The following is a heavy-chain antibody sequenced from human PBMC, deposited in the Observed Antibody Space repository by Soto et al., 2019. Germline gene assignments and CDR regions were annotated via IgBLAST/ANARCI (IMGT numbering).Heavy chain of an antibody. J-gene: IGHJ4*02. Sequence: SVKVSCKGSGGTFSSYSISWLRQAPAQGLEWMGGIIPIFGTANYAQKFQGRVTITADKSTSTAYMELSSLRSEDTAGYYCASLSRAVAGTAYSDYWGQGTLVTVSS. V-gene: IGHV1-69*06. CDR1: GGTFSSYS. CDR3: ASLSRAVAGTAYSDY. D-gene: IGHD6-19*01. CDR2: IIPIFGTA.